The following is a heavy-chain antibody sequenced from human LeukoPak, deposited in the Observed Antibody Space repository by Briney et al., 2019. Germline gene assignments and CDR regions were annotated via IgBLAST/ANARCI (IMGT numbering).Heavy chain of an antibody. Sequence: GGSLRLSCAASGFTFSNYWMTWVRQAPGKGLEWVAHIKEDGSEKHYVDPVKGRFTISRDNAKNSLYLQMNSLRAEDTAMYYCVRDGGYCSGGTCYALWDYWGQGTLVTVSS. CDR2: IKEDGSEK. D-gene: IGHD2-15*01. V-gene: IGHV3-7*01. J-gene: IGHJ4*02. CDR3: VRDGGYCSGGTCYALWDY. CDR1: GFTFSNYW.